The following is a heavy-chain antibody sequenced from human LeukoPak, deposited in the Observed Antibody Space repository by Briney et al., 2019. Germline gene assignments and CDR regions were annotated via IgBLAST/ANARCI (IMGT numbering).Heavy chain of an antibody. D-gene: IGHD3-22*01. CDR3: ARADSSGDDAFDI. Sequence: SETLSLTCTVSGGSISSGGYYWSWIRQHPGKGLEWIGYIYYSGGTYYNPSLKSRVTISVDTSKNQFSLKLSSVTAADTAVYYCARADSSGDDAFDIWGQGTMVTVSS. V-gene: IGHV4-31*03. J-gene: IGHJ3*02. CDR2: IYYSGGT. CDR1: GGSISSGGYY.